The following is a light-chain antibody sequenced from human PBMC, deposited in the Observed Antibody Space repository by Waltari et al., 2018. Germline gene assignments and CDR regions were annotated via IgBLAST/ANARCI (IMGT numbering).Light chain of an antibody. J-gene: IGKJ2*01. V-gene: IGKV2-30*01. Sequence: DVVLTQSPLSLPVTLGQPASISCRSSQSLVYSDGNTYLNWYQQTPGQSPRRLIYKVSTPDSGIPDTFSCSGCGTDCILKISRVEAEDVGVYYCMQGTHWPPVYTFGQGTKLEIK. CDR1: QSLVYSDGNTY. CDR2: KVS. CDR3: MQGTHWPPVYT.